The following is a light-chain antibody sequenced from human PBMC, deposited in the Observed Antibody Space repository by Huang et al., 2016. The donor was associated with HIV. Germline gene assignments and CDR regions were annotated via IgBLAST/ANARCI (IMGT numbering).Light chain of an antibody. J-gene: IGKJ2*01. CDR3: QQSYSTPEYT. V-gene: IGKV1-39*01. CDR1: QSIGTS. CDR2: GAS. Sequence: DIQMTQSPSSLSASVGDRVTISCRASQSIGTSLNWYQQKPGTAPNLLIYGASNLQSGVPSRFSGSGFGTDFTLTISGLQPEDFATYYCQQSYSTPEYTFGQGTKLEIK.